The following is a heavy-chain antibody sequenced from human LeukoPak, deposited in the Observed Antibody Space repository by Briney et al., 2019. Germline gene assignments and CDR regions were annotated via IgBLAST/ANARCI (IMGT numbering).Heavy chain of an antibody. J-gene: IGHJ6*03. Sequence: SETLSLTCTVSGDSISRSHYYWGWIRQPPGKGLEWIGYIYYSGSTNYNPSLKSRVTISVDTSKNQFSLKLSSVTAADTAVYYCARDYASSGSHPPYYYYMDVWGKGTTVTVSS. CDR3: ARDYASSGSHPPYYYYMDV. D-gene: IGHD3-22*01. CDR1: GDSISRSHYY. CDR2: IYYSGST. V-gene: IGHV4-61*01.